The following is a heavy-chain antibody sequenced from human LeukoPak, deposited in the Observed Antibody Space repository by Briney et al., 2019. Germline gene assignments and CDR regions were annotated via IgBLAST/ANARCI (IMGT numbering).Heavy chain of an antibody. CDR3: AKDSQSTDMVRGPMGGY. D-gene: IGHD3-10*01. J-gene: IGHJ4*02. Sequence: GGSLRLSCAASGFTFDDYATHWVRHAPGKGLEWVSLISGDGGSTYYADSVKGRFTISRDNSKNSLYLQMNSLRTEDTALYYCAKDSQSTDMVRGPMGGYWGQGTLVTVSS. CDR2: ISGDGGST. CDR1: GFTFDDYA. V-gene: IGHV3-43*02.